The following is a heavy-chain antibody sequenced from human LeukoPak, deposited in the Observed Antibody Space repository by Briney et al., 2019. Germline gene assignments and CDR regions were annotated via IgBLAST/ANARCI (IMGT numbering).Heavy chain of an antibody. Sequence: SETLSLTCTVSGDSIRSYYWSWIRQSPGKGLEWIGNIHYSGSTKYNSSLKSRVTISVDTSKNQFSLRVTSLTAADTAVYYCARLGALHDAFDVWGQGTLVTVSS. CDR2: IHYSGST. CDR1: GDSIRSYY. J-gene: IGHJ3*01. CDR3: ARLGALHDAFDV. D-gene: IGHD3-16*01. V-gene: IGHV4-59*12.